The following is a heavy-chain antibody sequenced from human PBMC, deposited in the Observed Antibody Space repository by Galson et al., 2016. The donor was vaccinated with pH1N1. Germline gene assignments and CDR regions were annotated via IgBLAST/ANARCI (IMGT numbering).Heavy chain of an antibody. J-gene: IGHJ3*02. CDR2: INDDGSER. Sequence: SLRLSCAGSGFTFSRSWMSWVRQSPGQGLQWVANINDDGSERYYMDSVVKGRFTISRDNARNSLYLQMNSLGVEDTAVYYCARDPLRGALDIWGQGTKLTVSS. CDR1: GFTFSRSW. CDR3: ARDPLRGALDI. D-gene: IGHD1-26*01. V-gene: IGHV3-7*01.